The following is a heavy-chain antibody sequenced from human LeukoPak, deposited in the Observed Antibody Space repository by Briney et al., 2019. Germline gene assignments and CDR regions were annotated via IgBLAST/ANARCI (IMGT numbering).Heavy chain of an antibody. J-gene: IGHJ6*03. Sequence: SVKVSCKASGGTFSSYAISWVRQAPGQGLERMGGIIPIFGTANYAQKFQGRVTITADESTSTAYMELSSLRSEDTAVYYCASNTAIGISYYYMDVWGKGTTVTVSS. CDR2: IIPIFGTA. CDR3: ASNTAIGISYYYMDV. D-gene: IGHD5-18*01. CDR1: GGTFSSYA. V-gene: IGHV1-69*13.